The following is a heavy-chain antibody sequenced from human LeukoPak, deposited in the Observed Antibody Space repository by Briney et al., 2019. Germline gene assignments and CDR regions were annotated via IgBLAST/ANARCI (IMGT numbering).Heavy chain of an antibody. CDR3: AKDRGSSSWYLSEYFQH. CDR1: GFTFSSYG. D-gene: IGHD6-13*01. CDR2: ISYDGSNK. J-gene: IGHJ1*01. V-gene: IGHV3-30*18. Sequence: GGSLRLSCAASGFTFSSYGMHWVRQAPGKGLEWVAVISYDGSNKYYADSVKGRFTISRDNSKNTLYLQMNSLRAEDTAVYYCAKDRGSSSWYLSEYFQHWGQGTLVTVSS.